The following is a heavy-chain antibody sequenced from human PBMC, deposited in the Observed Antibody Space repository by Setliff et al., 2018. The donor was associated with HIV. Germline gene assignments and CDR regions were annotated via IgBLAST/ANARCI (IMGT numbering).Heavy chain of an antibody. Sequence: SETLSLTCAFHGGSFSGYYWMWIRQSPGEGLEWIGEINHSGNTNYSPSLKSRVTMSGDTSKNQFSLNLTSVTAADTAVYFCARGLGRGSGTYYNPPGYWGPGTLVTVSS. CDR2: INHSGNT. V-gene: IGHV4-34*01. CDR1: GGSFSGYY. CDR3: ARGLGRGSGTYYNPPGY. J-gene: IGHJ4*02. D-gene: IGHD3-10*01.